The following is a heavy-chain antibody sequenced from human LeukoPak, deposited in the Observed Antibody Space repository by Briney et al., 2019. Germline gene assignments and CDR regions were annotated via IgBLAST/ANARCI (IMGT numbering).Heavy chain of an antibody. CDR1: GFTFSSYW. CDR2: IKQDGSEK. J-gene: IGHJ3*02. D-gene: IGHD1-26*01. Sequence: GGSLRLSCAASGFTFSSYWMSWVRQAPGKGLEWVANIKQDGSEKYYVDSVKGRFTISRDNAKNSLYLQMDSLRAEDTAVYYCARPTDEPNYELLNAFDIWGQGTMVTVSS. V-gene: IGHV3-7*01. CDR3: ARPTDEPNYELLNAFDI.